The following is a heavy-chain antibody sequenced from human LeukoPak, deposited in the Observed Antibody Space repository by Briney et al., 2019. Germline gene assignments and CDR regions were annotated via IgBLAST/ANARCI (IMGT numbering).Heavy chain of an antibody. CDR2: IYPGDFDT. Sequence: GESLKISCKGSGYSFTNYWTGWVRQMPGKGLEWMGIIYPGDFDTRYNPSFQGQVTISADKSISTAYLQWTSLKASDTAMYYCASGGKTWLVDYWGQGTLVTVSS. CDR3: ASGGKTWLVDY. J-gene: IGHJ4*02. CDR1: GYSFTNYW. D-gene: IGHD5-12*01. V-gene: IGHV5-51*01.